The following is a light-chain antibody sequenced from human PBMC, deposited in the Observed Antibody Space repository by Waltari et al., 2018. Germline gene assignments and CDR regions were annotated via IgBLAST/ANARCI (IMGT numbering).Light chain of an antibody. CDR2: GYI. Sequence: QSVLTQPPAVSGAPGQRVTIFCTGSSSNIRAGYDVHWYQQVPGAAPKLLIYGYINRPSGVPDRCAGSKSGTSASLAITGLQAEDESDYYCQSYDTSLSEVVFGGGTKLTVL. CDR3: QSYDTSLSEVV. V-gene: IGLV1-40*01. CDR1: SSNIRAGYD. J-gene: IGLJ2*01.